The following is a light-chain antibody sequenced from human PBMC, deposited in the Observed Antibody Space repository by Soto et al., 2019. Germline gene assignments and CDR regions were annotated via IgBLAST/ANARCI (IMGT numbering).Light chain of an antibody. Sequence: DIQMTQSPSSLSASVGDRVTITCRASQSISSYLSWYQQKPGKAPKLLINVASTLQSGVPSRFSGSGSGTEFTLAISSLQPXXXATYYCQQSSSTPQTFGGGTRVEIK. J-gene: IGKJ4*01. CDR3: QQSSSTPQT. CDR2: VAS. V-gene: IGKV1-39*01. CDR1: QSISSY.